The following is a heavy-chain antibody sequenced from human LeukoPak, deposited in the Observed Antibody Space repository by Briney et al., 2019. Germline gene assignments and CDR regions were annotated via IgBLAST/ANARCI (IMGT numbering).Heavy chain of an antibody. CDR2: ISYDGSNK. V-gene: IGHV3-30*18. CDR1: GFTFSSYG. CDR3: AKDLYSYGPNDAFDI. D-gene: IGHD5-18*01. J-gene: IGHJ3*02. Sequence: PGGSLRLSCAASGFTFSSYGMHWVRQAPGKGLEWVAVISYDGSNKYYADSVKGRFTISRDNSKNTLYLQMNSLRAEDTAVYYCAKDLYSYGPNDAFDIWGQGTMVTVSS.